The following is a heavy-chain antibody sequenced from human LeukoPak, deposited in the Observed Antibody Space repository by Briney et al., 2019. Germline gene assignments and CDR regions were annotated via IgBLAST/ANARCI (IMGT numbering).Heavy chain of an antibody. J-gene: IGHJ4*02. CDR2: IYYSGST. CDR3: ARVPWGYFDY. D-gene: IGHD7-27*01. Sequence: SETLSLTCTVSGGSLSSYYWSWIRQPPGKGLEWIGYIYYSGSTNYNPSLKSRVTISVDTSKNQFSLKLSSVTAADTAVYYCARVPWGYFDYWGQGTLVTVSS. CDR1: GGSLSSYY. V-gene: IGHV4-59*01.